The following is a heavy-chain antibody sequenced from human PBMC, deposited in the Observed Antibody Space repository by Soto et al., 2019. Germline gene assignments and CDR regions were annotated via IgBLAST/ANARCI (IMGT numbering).Heavy chain of an antibody. CDR1: GGSVSSGSYY. CDR3: AREMYSYDSSGYYDRWFDP. Sequence: QVQLQESGPGLVKPSETLSLTCTVSGGSVSSGSYYWSWLRQPPGKGLEWIGYIHYSGSTNYNPSLKSRVTISVDTSKHQFSLKLSSVTAADTAVYYCAREMYSYDSSGYYDRWFDPWGQGTLVTVSS. CDR2: IHYSGST. V-gene: IGHV4-61*01. D-gene: IGHD3-22*01. J-gene: IGHJ5*02.